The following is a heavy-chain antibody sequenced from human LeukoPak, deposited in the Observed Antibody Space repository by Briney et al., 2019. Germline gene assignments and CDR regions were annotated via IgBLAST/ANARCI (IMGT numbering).Heavy chain of an antibody. D-gene: IGHD2-15*01. Sequence: GESLKISCEGSGYSFTSYWIAWVRQMPGKGLEWMGIIYPGDSNTIYSPSFQGQVTISADKSISTTYLQWSSLKSSDTAMYYCAKGYYCSGGSCYFDSWGQGTLVTVSS. V-gene: IGHV5-51*01. J-gene: IGHJ4*02. CDR3: AKGYYCSGGSCYFDS. CDR2: IYPGDSNT. CDR1: GYSFTSYW.